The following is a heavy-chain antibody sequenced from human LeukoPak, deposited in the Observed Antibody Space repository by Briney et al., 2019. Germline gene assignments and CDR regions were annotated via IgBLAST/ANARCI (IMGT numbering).Heavy chain of an antibody. D-gene: IGHD1-7*01. V-gene: IGHV5-51*01. CDR2: IYPGDSDT. Sequence: SGESLKISCKASGYSFTSYWIGWVLQMPGKGLEWMGIIYPGDSDTRYSPSFQGQFTISADKSTSTDYLQWSSLKASDTAKYYCARPGAFGAGTTSPFDIWGQGTMVAVSS. CDR1: GYSFTSYW. CDR3: ARPGAFGAGTTSPFDI. J-gene: IGHJ3*02.